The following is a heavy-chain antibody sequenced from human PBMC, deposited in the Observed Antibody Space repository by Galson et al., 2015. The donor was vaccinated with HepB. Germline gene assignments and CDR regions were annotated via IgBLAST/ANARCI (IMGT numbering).Heavy chain of an antibody. D-gene: IGHD2-15*01. CDR2: ISAYNGNT. CDR1: GYTFTSYG. V-gene: IGHV1-18*04. CDR3: ARVLLVVAASFSYFQH. J-gene: IGHJ1*01. Sequence: SVKVSCKASGYTFTSYGISWVRQAPGQGLEWMGWISAYNGNTNYAQKLQGRVTMITDTSTSTAYMELRSLRSDDTAVYYCARVLLVVAASFSYFQHWGQGTLVTVSS.